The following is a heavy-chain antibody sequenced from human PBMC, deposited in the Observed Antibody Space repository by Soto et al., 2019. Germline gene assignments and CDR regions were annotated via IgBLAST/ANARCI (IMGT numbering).Heavy chain of an antibody. V-gene: IGHV1-24*01. CDR3: ATGHFSEIHYGDYYYYYYMDV. Sequence: ASVKVSCKASGYTFTSYGISWVRQAPGQGLEWMGGFDPEDGETIYAQKFQGRVTMTEDTSTDTAYMELSSLRSEDTAVYYCATGHFSEIHYGDYYYYYYMDVWGKGTTVTVSS. J-gene: IGHJ6*03. CDR2: FDPEDGET. CDR1: GYTFTSYG. D-gene: IGHD4-17*01.